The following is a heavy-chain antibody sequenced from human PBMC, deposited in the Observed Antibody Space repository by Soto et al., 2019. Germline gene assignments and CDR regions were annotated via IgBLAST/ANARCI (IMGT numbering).Heavy chain of an antibody. D-gene: IGHD3-9*01. V-gene: IGHV1-69*13. CDR1: GGTLSSYA. J-gene: IGHJ6*02. Sequence: SVKVSCKASGGTLSSYAISWVRQAPGQGLEWMGGIISIFGTANYAQKFQGRVTITADESTSTAYMELSSLRSEDTAVYYCARALRYFDWLLVYYYYYGMDVWGQGTTVTVSS. CDR3: ARALRYFDWLLVYYYYYGMDV. CDR2: IISIFGTA.